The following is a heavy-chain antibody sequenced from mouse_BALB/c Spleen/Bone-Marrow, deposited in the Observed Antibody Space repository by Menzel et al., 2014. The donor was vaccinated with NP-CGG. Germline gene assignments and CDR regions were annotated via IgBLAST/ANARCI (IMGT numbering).Heavy chain of an antibody. CDR1: GFTFSSFG. D-gene: IGHD4-1*01. Sequence: EVQIQESGGGLVRPGGSRKLSCAASGFTFSSFGMHWVRQAPEKGLEWVAYISSGSSTIFYADTVKGRFTVSRDNPKNTLFLQMTSLRSEDTAMYYCTRGGNWDDFDYWGQGTTLTVSS. J-gene: IGHJ2*01. CDR2: ISSGSSTI. V-gene: IGHV5-17*02. CDR3: TRGGNWDDFDY.